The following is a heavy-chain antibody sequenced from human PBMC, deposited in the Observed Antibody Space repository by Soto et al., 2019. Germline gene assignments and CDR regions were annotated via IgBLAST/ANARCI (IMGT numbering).Heavy chain of an antibody. D-gene: IGHD3-3*01. CDR1: GGSFSGYY. CDR2: INHSGRT. J-gene: IGHJ4*02. CDR3: ARGRVVSEDDFWFRR. V-gene: IGHV4-34*01. Sequence: QVQLQQWGAGLLKPSETLSLTCAVYGGSFSGYYWSWIRQPPGKGLVWLGEINHSGRTNYNPALKSRVSISVDPFQIQFSLNLSSGTAADTAVYYCARGRVVSEDDFWFRRWGQGTLVTVSS.